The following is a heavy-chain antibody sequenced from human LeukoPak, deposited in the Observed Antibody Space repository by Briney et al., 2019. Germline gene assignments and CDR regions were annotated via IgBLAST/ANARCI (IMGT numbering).Heavy chain of an antibody. Sequence: SETLSLTCTVSGDSISCSYWNWIRQTPGKGLEWIGYISASGNTNYNPSLKSRIIISVDMSKNQFSLKLSSVTAADTAVYYCARLIPGTTGLRKNYFDYWGQGTLVTVSS. CDR1: GDSISCSY. V-gene: IGHV4-4*09. CDR3: ARLIPGTTGLRKNYFDY. CDR2: ISASGNT. D-gene: IGHD1-20*01. J-gene: IGHJ4*02.